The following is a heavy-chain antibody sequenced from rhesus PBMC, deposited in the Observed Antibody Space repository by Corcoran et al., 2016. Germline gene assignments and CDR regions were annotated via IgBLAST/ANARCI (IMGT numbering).Heavy chain of an antibody. V-gene: IGHV4S12*01. CDR2: IYSNSDNT. CDR1: GGTIRSGYFY. J-gene: IGHJ4*01. D-gene: IGHD1-44*01. CDR3: ARWEVTGDFDY. Sequence: QVQLQESGPGLVKPSETLSLTCAVSGGTIRSGYFYWSWIRPPPGKGLEWIGGIYSNSDNTNYNPSLKSRVTISKDTSKNQFSLKLSSVTATDTAVDYCARWEVTGDFDYWGQGVLVTVSS.